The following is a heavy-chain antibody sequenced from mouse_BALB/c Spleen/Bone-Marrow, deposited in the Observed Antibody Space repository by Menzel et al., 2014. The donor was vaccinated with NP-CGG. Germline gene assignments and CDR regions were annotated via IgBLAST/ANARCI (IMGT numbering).Heavy chain of an antibody. D-gene: IGHD1-1*01. CDR1: GFTFSSFG. V-gene: IGHV5-17*02. J-gene: IGHJ2*01. CDR3: ARSYYGSSYYFDY. Sequence: EVQGVESGGGLVQPGGSRKLSCAASGFTFSSFGMHWVRQAPEKGLEWVAYISSGSSTIYYADTVKGRFTISRDNPKNTLFLQMTSLRSEDTAMYYCARSYYGSSYYFDYWGQGTTLTVSS. CDR2: ISSGSSTI.